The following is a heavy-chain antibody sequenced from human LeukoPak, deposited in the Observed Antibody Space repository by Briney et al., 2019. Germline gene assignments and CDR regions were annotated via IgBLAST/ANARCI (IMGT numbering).Heavy chain of an antibody. CDR2: IRSKASGGTT. Sequence: PGGSLRLSCTASGFTFGGYAMSWVRQAPGKGLEWVGFIRSKASGGTTEYTASVKGRFTISRDDSKSIAYLQMNSLITEDTAVYYCTRGYSIDYWGQGTQVTVSS. CDR3: TRGYSIDY. J-gene: IGHJ4*02. V-gene: IGHV3-49*04. D-gene: IGHD4-11*01. CDR1: GFTFGGYA.